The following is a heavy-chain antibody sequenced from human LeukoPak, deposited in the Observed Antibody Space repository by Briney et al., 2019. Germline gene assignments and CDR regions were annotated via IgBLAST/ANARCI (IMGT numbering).Heavy chain of an antibody. V-gene: IGHV3-48*04. CDR1: GFTFSSYS. J-gene: IGHJ5*02. Sequence: GGSLRLSCAASGFTFSSYSMNWVRQAPGKGLEWVSYISSRSSTIYYADSVKGRFTISRDNAKNSLYLQMNSLRAEDTAVYYCARDGGYSSSWYTNWFDPWGQGTLVAVSS. CDR3: ARDGGYSSSWYTNWFDP. CDR2: ISSRSSTI. D-gene: IGHD6-13*01.